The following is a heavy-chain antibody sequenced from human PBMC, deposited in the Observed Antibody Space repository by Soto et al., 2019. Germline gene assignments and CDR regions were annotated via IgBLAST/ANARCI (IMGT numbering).Heavy chain of an antibody. CDR3: ARDSPPPVNLIAARTFDY. V-gene: IGHV6-1*01. CDR2: TYYRSKWYN. CDR1: GDSVSSNSAA. Sequence: SQTLSLTCAISGDSVSSNSAAWNWIRQSPSRGLEWLGRTYYRSKWYNDYAVSVKSRITINPDTSKNQFSLQLNSVTPEDTAVYYCARDSPPPVNLIAARTFDYWGQGTLVTVSS. D-gene: IGHD6-6*01. J-gene: IGHJ4*02.